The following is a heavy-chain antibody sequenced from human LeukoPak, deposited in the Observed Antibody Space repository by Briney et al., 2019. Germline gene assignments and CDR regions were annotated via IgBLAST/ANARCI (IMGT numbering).Heavy chain of an antibody. J-gene: IGHJ4*02. CDR1: GFTFSSYA. D-gene: IGHD3-10*01. V-gene: IGHV3-30*04. CDR3: AREVRGSADY. CDR2: ISYDGSNK. Sequence: GGSLRLTCAASGFTFSSYAMHWVRQAPGKGLEWVTIISYDGSNKYYADSVKGRFTISRDNSKNTLYLQMNSLRTEDTAVYYCAREVRGSADYWGQGTLVTVSS.